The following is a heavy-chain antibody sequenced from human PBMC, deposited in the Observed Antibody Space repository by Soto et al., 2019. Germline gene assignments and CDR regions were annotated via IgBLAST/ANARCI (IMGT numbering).Heavy chain of an antibody. J-gene: IGHJ4*02. CDR2: ISPSSSSI. CDR1: GITFSSYS. Sequence: DGCLRFSCAAFGITFSSYSMHWVRQAPGKGLEWVSYISPSSSSIYYADSVKGRFTISRDNAKNSLYLQMNSLRAEDTAVYYCARVAYYYDSSGYFYWGQGT. V-gene: IGHV3-48*01. D-gene: IGHD3-22*01. CDR3: ARVAYYYDSSGYFY.